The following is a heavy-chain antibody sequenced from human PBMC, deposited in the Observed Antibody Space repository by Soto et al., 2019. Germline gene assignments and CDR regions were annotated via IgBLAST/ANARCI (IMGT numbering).Heavy chain of an antibody. J-gene: IGHJ3*02. V-gene: IGHV1-18*01. Sequence: ASVKVSCKASGYTFTSYGISWVRQAPGQGLEWMGWISAYNGNTNYAQKLQGRVTMTTDTSTSTAYMELRSLRSDDTAVYYCASSDSFVAVNPGGFDIWGQGTMVTVSS. CDR3: ASSDSFVAVNPGGFDI. CDR2: ISAYNGNT. D-gene: IGHD6-19*01. CDR1: GYTFTSYG.